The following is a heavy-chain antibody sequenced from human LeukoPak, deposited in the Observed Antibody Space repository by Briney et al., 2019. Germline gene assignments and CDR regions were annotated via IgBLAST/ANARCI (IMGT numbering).Heavy chain of an antibody. J-gene: IGHJ5*01. V-gene: IGHV3-53*01. CDR3: ARGDYTADS. CDR1: GVTISRNY. Sequence: GGSLRLSCVASGVTISRNYMSWIRQAPGKGLEWVSVIYSGGSTYYADSVKGRFTISRDNSKNTLYLQMNSLRVEDTAVYYCARGDYTADSWGQGTLVTVSS. D-gene: IGHD4-11*01. CDR2: IYSGGST.